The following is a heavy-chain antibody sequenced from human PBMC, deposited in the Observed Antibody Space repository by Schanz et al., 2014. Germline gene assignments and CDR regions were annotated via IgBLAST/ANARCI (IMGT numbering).Heavy chain of an antibody. V-gene: IGHV3-23*04. CDR1: GLIFSTYT. CDR2: ISGSGGDT. Sequence: EVQLVESGGDLVRPGGSLRLSCTTSGLIFSTYTLNWVRQAPGKGLEWISTISGSGGDTYPADSVKGRFTISRDNSNNTVFLQMNSLRAEDTAVYYCAKHVRSLTGNDYWGQGTLVTVSS. D-gene: IGHD3-9*01. CDR3: AKHVRSLTGNDY. J-gene: IGHJ4*02.